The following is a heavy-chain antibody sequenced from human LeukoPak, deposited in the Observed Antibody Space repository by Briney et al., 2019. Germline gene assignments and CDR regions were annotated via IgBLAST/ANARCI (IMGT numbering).Heavy chain of an antibody. V-gene: IGHV5-51*01. D-gene: IGHD3-3*01. CDR1: GYSFTSYW. CDR2: IYPGDSDT. J-gene: IGHJ5*02. Sequence: GESLKISCKGSGYSFTSYWIGWVRQMPGKGLEWMGIIYPGDSDTRYSPSFQGQVTISADKSISTAYLQWSSLKASDTAMYYCARKLALYYDFWSGGNWFDPWGQGTLVTVSS. CDR3: ARKLALYYDFWSGGNWFDP.